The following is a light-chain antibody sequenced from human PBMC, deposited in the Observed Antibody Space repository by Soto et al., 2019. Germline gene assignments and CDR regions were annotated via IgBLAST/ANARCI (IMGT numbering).Light chain of an antibody. J-gene: IGKJ4*01. CDR3: QQRGGWPLT. Sequence: VLTQSPATLSLSPGDRATLSCRASQSINEYLAWYQQRPGQPPRLLIYDASNRATGIPARFSGSGSGTDFPLTISSLEPEDFAFYYCQQRGGWPLTFGGGTQVELK. CDR2: DAS. CDR1: QSINEY. V-gene: IGKV3-11*01.